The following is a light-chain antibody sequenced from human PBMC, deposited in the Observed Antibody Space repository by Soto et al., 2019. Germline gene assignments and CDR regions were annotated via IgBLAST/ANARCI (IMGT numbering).Light chain of an antibody. J-gene: IGLJ2*01. Sequence: HSALTQPRSVSGSPGQSVTISCTGTSSDVGGYNYVSWYQHHPGKAPKLMIYDVGKRPSGVPDRFSGSKSDNTASLTISGLQAEDEADYYCCSYAGSYVVVGGGTKVTVL. CDR2: DVG. CDR1: SSDVGGYNY. V-gene: IGLV2-11*01. CDR3: CSYAGSYVV.